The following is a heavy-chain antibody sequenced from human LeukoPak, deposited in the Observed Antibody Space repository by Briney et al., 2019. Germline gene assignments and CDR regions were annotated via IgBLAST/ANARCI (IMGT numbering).Heavy chain of an antibody. CDR2: IKQDGSEK. Sequence: GGSLRLSCAASGFTFSSYWMSWVRQAPGKGLEWVANIKQDGSEKYYVDSIKGRFTISRDNAKNLVYLQMNSLRAEDTAVYYCARGWNYAFRFGYWGQGTLVTVSS. CDR3: ARGWNYAFRFGY. J-gene: IGHJ4*02. CDR1: GFTFSSYW. V-gene: IGHV3-7*01. D-gene: IGHD1-7*01.